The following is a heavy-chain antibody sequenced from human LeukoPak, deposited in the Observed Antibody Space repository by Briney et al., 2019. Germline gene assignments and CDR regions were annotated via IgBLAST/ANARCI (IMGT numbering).Heavy chain of an antibody. Sequence: GGSLRLSCAASGFTVSTTYMNWVRQAPGKGLEWVSLIYRGGTTNYADSVKGRFTISRDNSKNTLDLQMNSLRAEGTAFYYCARAFGPYYFDYWGQGALVTVSS. V-gene: IGHV3-66*01. D-gene: IGHD3-10*01. CDR2: IYRGGTT. CDR3: ARAFGPYYFDY. J-gene: IGHJ4*02. CDR1: GFTVSTTY.